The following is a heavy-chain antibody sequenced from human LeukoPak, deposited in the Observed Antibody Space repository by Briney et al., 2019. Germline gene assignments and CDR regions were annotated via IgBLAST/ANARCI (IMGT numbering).Heavy chain of an antibody. CDR3: AREGWFGDYIGYDP. Sequence: GGSLRLSCAASGFTFSSYSLNWVRQAPGKGLEWVSYISSASNTIYYADSVKGRFTISRDNAKNSLYLQMNSVRAEDTAMYYCAREGWFGDYIGYDPWGQGTMVTVAS. D-gene: IGHD3-10*01. CDR2: ISSASNTI. CDR1: GFTFSSYS. V-gene: IGHV3-48*01. J-gene: IGHJ5*02.